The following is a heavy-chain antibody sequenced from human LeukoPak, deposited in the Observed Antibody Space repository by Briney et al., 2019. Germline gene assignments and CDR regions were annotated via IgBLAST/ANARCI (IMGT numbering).Heavy chain of an antibody. Sequence: ASVKVSCKASGYTFTGYFIHWVRQAPGQGLEWMGWINPNSGATNYAQKFQGRVTITRNTSISTANMELSRLKSDDTAIYYCARLDYGDNSGYWGQGTLVTVSS. D-gene: IGHD4-23*01. J-gene: IGHJ4*02. CDR3: ARLDYGDNSGY. CDR2: INPNSGAT. CDR1: GYTFTGYF. V-gene: IGHV1-2*02.